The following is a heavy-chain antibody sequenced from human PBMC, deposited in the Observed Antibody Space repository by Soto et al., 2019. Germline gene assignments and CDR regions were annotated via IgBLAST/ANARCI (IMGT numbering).Heavy chain of an antibody. CDR2: IYPDNSDT. CDR3: AGFGGPALSHNWFDS. D-gene: IGHD3-16*01. Sequence: GESLKISCEGSGYTFFGYRIGWVRQMPGKGLEWMGVIYPDNSDTRYSPSFQGQVTLLADKSINTAYLQWSTLKASDTAMYYCAGFGGPALSHNWFDSWGQGTLVTVSS. J-gene: IGHJ5*01. V-gene: IGHV5-51*01. CDR1: GYTFFGYR.